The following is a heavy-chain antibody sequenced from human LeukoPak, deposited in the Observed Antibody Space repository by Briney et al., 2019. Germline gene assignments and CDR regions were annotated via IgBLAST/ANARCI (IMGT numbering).Heavy chain of an antibody. CDR3: ARGGVAAKYYFDS. J-gene: IGHJ4*02. V-gene: IGHV4-59*11. CDR2: IYYSGTT. Sequence: SETLSLTCTVSGGSISPLYWSWIRQPPGKGLEFIEYIYYSGTTNYNPSLKSRVTLSVDTSKNQFSLKLSSVTAADTAVYYCARGGVAAKYYFDSWGQGTLVTVSS. D-gene: IGHD3-10*01. CDR1: GGSISPLY.